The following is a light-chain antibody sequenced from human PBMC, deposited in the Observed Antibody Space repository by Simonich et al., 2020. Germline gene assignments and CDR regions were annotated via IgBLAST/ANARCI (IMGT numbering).Light chain of an antibody. Sequence: DIVMTQSPDSLAVSLGERATINCKSSQSVLYSSNNKNYLAWYQPKPGQPPKLLIFWEATRESGVPDRFSGSGSGTDFTLTISSLQAEDVAVYYCQQYYSTPPTFGQGTKLEIK. V-gene: IGKV4-1*01. CDR1: QSVLYSSNNKNY. J-gene: IGKJ2*01. CDR2: WEA. CDR3: QQYYSTPPT.